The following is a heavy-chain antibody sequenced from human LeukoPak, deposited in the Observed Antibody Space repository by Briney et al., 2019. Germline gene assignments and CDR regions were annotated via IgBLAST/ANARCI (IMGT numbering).Heavy chain of an antibody. CDR1: GYTFTGYY. V-gene: IGHV1-2*04. D-gene: IGHD3-9*01. CDR3: ARAPVLRYFADTYYFDY. CDR2: INPNSGGT. J-gene: IGHJ4*02. Sequence: ASVKVSCKASGYTFTGYYMHWVRQAPGQGLEWMGWINPNSGGTNYAQKFQGWVTMTRDTSISTAYMELSRLRSDDTAVYYCARAPVLRYFADTYYFDYWGQGTLVTVSS.